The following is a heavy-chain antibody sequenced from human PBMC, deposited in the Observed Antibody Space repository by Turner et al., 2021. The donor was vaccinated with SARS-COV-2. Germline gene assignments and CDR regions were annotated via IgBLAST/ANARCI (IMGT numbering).Heavy chain of an antibody. Sequence: VRVVESGGGLVQPGRSLRLSCPASGFTLGKYAMSWIRQAPGKGLEWVGCIRSTNFGGKKEYATSVRGRFKVSRDDSRTIAYLHMSSLKTEDTAVYYCARGRTGASYYFDYWGQGILVTVSS. J-gene: IGHJ4*02. CDR2: IRSTNFGGKK. CDR3: ARGRTGASYYFDY. CDR1: GFTLGKYA. V-gene: IGHV3-49*03. D-gene: IGHD7-27*01.